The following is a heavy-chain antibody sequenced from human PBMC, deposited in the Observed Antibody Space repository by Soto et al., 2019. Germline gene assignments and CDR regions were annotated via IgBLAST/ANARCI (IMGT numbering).Heavy chain of an antibody. J-gene: IGHJ5*02. CDR3: ASFLGELSWFDP. Sequence: ASVKVSCKASGYTFTSYDIYWVRQATGQGLEWMGWMNPNTGNSGYAQKFQGRVTMTSDTSTSTAYMELSSLRSEDTAVYYCASFLGELSWFDPWGQGTLVTVSS. CDR2: MNPNTGNS. D-gene: IGHD3-16*02. CDR1: GYTFTSYD. V-gene: IGHV1-8*01.